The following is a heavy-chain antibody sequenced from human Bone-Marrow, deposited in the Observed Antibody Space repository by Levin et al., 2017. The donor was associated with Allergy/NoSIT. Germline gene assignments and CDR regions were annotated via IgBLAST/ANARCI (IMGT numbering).Heavy chain of an antibody. CDR3: ARIVVGSANWFDP. D-gene: IGHD3-22*01. CDR2: ISGDSRTM. CDR1: EFTFSSYA. Sequence: GGSLRLSCAASEFTFSSYAMSWVRQAPGKGLKWLSYISGDSRTMYYTDSVKGRFTISRDNAKDSLYLQMNSLRDEDTAMYYCARIVVGSANWFDPWGQGTLVTVSS. V-gene: IGHV3-48*02. J-gene: IGHJ5*02.